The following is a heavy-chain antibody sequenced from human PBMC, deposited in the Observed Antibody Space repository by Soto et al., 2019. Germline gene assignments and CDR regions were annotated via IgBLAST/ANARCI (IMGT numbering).Heavy chain of an antibody. D-gene: IGHD2-15*01. CDR1: GYTFTSYG. CDR3: AAGYCSGGSCDSSLFDY. Sequence: QVQLVQSGAEVKKPGDSVKVSCKASGYTFTSYGISWVRQAPGQGLEWMGWIRAYNGNTNYAQKLQGRVTMTTDTSTSTAYMELRSLRSDDTAVYYCAAGYCSGGSCDSSLFDYWGQGTLVTVSS. CDR2: IRAYNGNT. V-gene: IGHV1-18*01. J-gene: IGHJ4*02.